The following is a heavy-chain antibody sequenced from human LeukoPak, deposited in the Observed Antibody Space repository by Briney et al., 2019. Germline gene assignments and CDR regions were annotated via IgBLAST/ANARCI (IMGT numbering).Heavy chain of an antibody. Sequence: PSETLSLTCSVSIGSISSSKWWSWVRQSPVKGREWIREIYLYGTTNYNPSFTSRVTMSVDRSRNQFSLKLTSVTAADTAVYYCARQKWEQQGRDYYFNGLDVWGPGTTVIVSS. CDR2: IYLYGTT. J-gene: IGHJ6*02. D-gene: IGHD1/OR15-1a*01. CDR1: IGSISSSKW. CDR3: ARQKWEQQGRDYYFNGLDV. V-gene: IGHV4-4*02.